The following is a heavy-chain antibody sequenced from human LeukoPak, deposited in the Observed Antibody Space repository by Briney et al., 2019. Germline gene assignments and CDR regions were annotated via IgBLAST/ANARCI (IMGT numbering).Heavy chain of an antibody. CDR1: GGSFSGYY. V-gene: IGHV4-34*01. J-gene: IGHJ4*02. CDR2: INHSGST. CDR3: ASMANVPYDSSGLY. D-gene: IGHD3-22*01. Sequence: SETLSLTCAVYGGSFSGYYWSWIRQPPGKGLEWIGEINHSGSTNYNPSLKSRVTISVDTSKNQFSLKLSSVTAADTAVYYCASMANVPYDSSGLYWGQGTLATVSS.